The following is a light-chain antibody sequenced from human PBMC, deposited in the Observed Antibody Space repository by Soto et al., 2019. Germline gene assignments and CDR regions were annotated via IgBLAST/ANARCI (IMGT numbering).Light chain of an antibody. CDR1: QSISRY. Sequence: DIQMTQAPSSLFASVGDKHNITCRASQSISRYLNWYQQKPGKAPKLLIYAASSLQSGVPSRFSGSGSGTDFTLTISSLQPEDFATYYCQQSYSTPPNFGQGTRLEIK. CDR2: AAS. J-gene: IGKJ5*01. V-gene: IGKV1-39*01. CDR3: QQSYSTPPN.